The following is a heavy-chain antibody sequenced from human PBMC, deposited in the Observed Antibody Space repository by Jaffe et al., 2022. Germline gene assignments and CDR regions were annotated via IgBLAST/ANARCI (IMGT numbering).Heavy chain of an antibody. D-gene: IGHD2-15*01. CDR1: GFTFSSYW. CDR2: INSDGSST. CDR3: ARESEYCSGGSCYSDFVGAFDI. Sequence: EVQLVESGGGLVQPGGSLRLSCAASGFTFSSYWMHWVRQAPGKGLVWVSRINSDGSSTSYADSVKGRFTISRDNAKNTLYLQMNSLRAEDTAVYYCARESEYCSGGSCYSDFVGAFDIWGQGTMVTVSS. J-gene: IGHJ3*02. V-gene: IGHV3-74*01.